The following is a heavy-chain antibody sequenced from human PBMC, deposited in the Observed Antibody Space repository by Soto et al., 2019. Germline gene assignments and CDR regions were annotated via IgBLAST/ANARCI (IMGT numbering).Heavy chain of an antibody. V-gene: IGHV3-48*04. CDR2: ISSSGSTI. Sequence: PGGSLRLSCAASGFTFSSYWMHWVRQTPGKGLEWVSYISSSGSTIYYADSVKGRFTISRDNAKNSLYLQMNSLRAEDTAVYYCARDRGGYCSGGSCYYFDYWGQGTLVTVSS. CDR1: GFTFSSYW. CDR3: ARDRGGYCSGGSCYYFDY. J-gene: IGHJ4*02. D-gene: IGHD2-15*01.